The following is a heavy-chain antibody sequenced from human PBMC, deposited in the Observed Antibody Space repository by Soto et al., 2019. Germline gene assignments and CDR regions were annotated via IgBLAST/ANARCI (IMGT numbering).Heavy chain of an antibody. CDR3: AKDRLSHYDSSGYWAPYYYCGMDV. J-gene: IGHJ6*02. Sequence: WGSRLLSWASSVFTFSDYYMSLIRQAPGRGLARPSCISSSSSYTKYADSVKGRFTISGDNAKNTLYLQMNSLRAEDTAVYYCAKDRLSHYDSSGYWAPYYYCGMDVWVQGTPVTGSS. V-gene: IGHV3-11*05. CDR2: ISSSSSYT. D-gene: IGHD3-22*01. CDR1: VFTFSDYY.